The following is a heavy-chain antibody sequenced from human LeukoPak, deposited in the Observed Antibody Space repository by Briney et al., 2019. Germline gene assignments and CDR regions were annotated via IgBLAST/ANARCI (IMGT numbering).Heavy chain of an antibody. V-gene: IGHV3-21*01. D-gene: IGHD3-3*01. J-gene: IGHJ4*02. CDR2: ISSSSSYI. CDR1: GFTFSSYS. CDR3: ARVGYYDFWSGSAHSFDY. Sequence: PGGSLRLSCAASGFTFSSYSMNWVRQAPGKGLEWVSSISSSSSYIYYADSVKGRFTISRDNAKNSLYLQMNSLRAEDTAVYYCARVGYYDFWSGSAHSFDYWGQGTLVTVPS.